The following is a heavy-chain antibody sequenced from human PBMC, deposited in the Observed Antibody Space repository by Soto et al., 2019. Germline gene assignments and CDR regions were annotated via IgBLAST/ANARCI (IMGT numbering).Heavy chain of an antibody. CDR3: AGDLPTTVIYSFDY. CDR2: ISSSSSTI. V-gene: IGHV3-48*01. CDR1: GFTFSSYS. Sequence: EVQLVESGGGLVQPGGSLRLSCAASGFTFSSYSMNWVRQAPGKGLEWVSYISSSSSTIYYADSVKGRFTISRDNAKNSLYLQMNSLRAEDTAVYYWAGDLPTTVIYSFDYWGQGTLVTVSS. D-gene: IGHD4-17*01. J-gene: IGHJ4*02.